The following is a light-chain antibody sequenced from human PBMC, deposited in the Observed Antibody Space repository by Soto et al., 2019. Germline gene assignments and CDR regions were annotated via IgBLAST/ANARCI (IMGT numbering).Light chain of an antibody. V-gene: IGLV2-14*01. CDR2: DVS. CDR1: SSDVGGYKY. CDR3: SSYTSSSTRV. Sequence: QSALTQPASVSGSPGQSITISCTGTSSDVGGYKYVSWYQQHPGKAPKLMIYDVSNRPSGVSNRFSGSKSGNTASLTISGLQAEYEADYYCSSYTSSSTRVFGTGTKVTVL. J-gene: IGLJ1*01.